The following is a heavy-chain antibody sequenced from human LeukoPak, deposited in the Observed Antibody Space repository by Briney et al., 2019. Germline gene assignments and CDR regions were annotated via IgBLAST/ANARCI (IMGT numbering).Heavy chain of an antibody. J-gene: IGHJ4*02. CDR1: GFTISGFF. CDR3: ARPFGNGWFLRDY. V-gene: IGHV3-7*01. Sequence: GGSLGLSCAASGFTISGFFMTWVRQAPRKGLEWVANITEDGSEKYSVDSVRGRFTISRDNAKNSLYLQMNNLSAEDTAVYYCARPFGNGWFLRDYWGRGTLVTVSS. CDR2: ITEDGSEK. D-gene: IGHD6-19*01.